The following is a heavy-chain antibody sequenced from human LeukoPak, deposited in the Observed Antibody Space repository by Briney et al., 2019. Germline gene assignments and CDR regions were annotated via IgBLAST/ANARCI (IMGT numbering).Heavy chain of an antibody. V-gene: IGHV3-11*05. Sequence: GGSLRLSCAASGFSVSDYSISWIRQSPGKGPEWISYVMSGRGSTNYADSVKGRFTISRDNAKNSVTLQLDGLRADDTAVYFCTRERRGSYYAFESWGQGTLVTVSS. CDR1: GFSVSDYS. D-gene: IGHD3-16*01. J-gene: IGHJ4*02. CDR2: VMSGRGST. CDR3: TRERRGSYYAFES.